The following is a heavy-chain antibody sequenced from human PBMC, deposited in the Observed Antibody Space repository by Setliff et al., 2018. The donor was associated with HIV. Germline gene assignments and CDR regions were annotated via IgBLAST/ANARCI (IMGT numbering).Heavy chain of an antibody. CDR3: AKKGNNFGDPFDI. CDR1: GGTFRNFA. J-gene: IGHJ3*02. Sequence: GASVKVSCKASGGTFRNFAVSWVRQAPGQGLEWMGGIITVLGRPNYAQKFQGRVTIIADESASTAYMEVSSLRPDDTAIYYCAKKGNNFGDPFDIWGQGTMVTVSS. D-gene: IGHD1-1*01. CDR2: IITVLGRP. V-gene: IGHV1-69*13.